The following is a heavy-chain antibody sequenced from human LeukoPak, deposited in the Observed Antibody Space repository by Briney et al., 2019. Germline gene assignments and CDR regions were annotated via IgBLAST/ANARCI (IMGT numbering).Heavy chain of an antibody. CDR2: ISGSGGTA. J-gene: IGHJ4*02. V-gene: IGHV3-23*01. CDR1: GFTFSSYA. CDR3: AKDGKFMIVMVLDY. Sequence: PGGSLRLSCAASGFTFSSYAMSWVRQAPGKGLEWVASISGSGGTAYYAHSVEGRFTISRDNSKNTLFLQMSSLRVEDTATYYCAKDGKFMIVMVLDYWGQGNLVTVSS. D-gene: IGHD3-22*01.